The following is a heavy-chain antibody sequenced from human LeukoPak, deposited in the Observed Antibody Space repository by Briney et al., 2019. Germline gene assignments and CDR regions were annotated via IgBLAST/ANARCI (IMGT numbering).Heavy chain of an antibody. D-gene: IGHD6-13*01. CDR3: AVTARVAAADYFDY. CDR2: ISAYNGNT. Sequence: ASVKVSCKASGYTFTSYGISWVRQAPGQGLEWMGWISAYNGNTNYAQKLQGRVTMTTDTSTSTAYMELRSLRSDDTAVYYCAVTARVAAADYFDYWGQGTLVTVSS. V-gene: IGHV1-18*04. J-gene: IGHJ4*02. CDR1: GYTFTSYG.